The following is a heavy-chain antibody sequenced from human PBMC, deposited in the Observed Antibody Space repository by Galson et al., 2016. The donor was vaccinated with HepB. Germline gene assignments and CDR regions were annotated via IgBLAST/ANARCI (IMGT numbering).Heavy chain of an antibody. Sequence: TLSLTCDVSGGSIRSGNYYWNWIRQPAGKGLQWIGRIYTSGNTNYHPSLRSRVTISVDTSKNQFSLKLNSVTAADTAVYFCARGDSSYCNGGKCQNYAMDVWGKGTTVTVSS. D-gene: IGHD2-15*01. CDR3: ARGDSSYCNGGKCQNYAMDV. J-gene: IGHJ6*04. CDR1: GGSIRSGNYY. V-gene: IGHV4-61*02. CDR2: IYTSGNT.